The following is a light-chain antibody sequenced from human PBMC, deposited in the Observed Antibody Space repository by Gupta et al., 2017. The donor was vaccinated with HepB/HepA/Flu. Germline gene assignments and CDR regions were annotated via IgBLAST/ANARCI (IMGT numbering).Light chain of an antibody. CDR3: QQSYSTPRT. V-gene: IGKV1-39*01. Sequence: DIQMTQSPSSLSASVGDRVTITCRASQSLSSYLNWYQQKPGKAPKLLIYAASSLQSGVPSRFSGSGSGTDFTLTISRLQPEDFATYYCQQSYSTPRTFGQGTKVEIK. CDR1: QSLSSY. J-gene: IGKJ1*01. CDR2: AAS.